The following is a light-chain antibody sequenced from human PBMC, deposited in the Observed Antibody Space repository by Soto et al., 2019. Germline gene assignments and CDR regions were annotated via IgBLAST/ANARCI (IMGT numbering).Light chain of an antibody. Sequence: LTQPASVSGSPGQSITISCSGTTSDVGGYNLVSWYQQHTAKAPKLLIYEGTQRPSGVSSRFSGSKSGNTAPLTISGLQAEDEADYYCCSYASSSSYVFGTGTKVTVL. J-gene: IGLJ1*01. CDR2: EGT. V-gene: IGLV2-23*01. CDR1: TSDVGGYNL. CDR3: CSYASSSSYV.